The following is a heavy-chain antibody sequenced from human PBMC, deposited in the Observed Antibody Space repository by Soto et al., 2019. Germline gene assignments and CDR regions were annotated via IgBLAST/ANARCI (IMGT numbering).Heavy chain of an antibody. V-gene: IGHV4-4*02. CDR3: TRRGGGGAAVFMRDWLYP. D-gene: IGHD3-16*01. Sequence: QVQLQESGPGLLKPSGTLSLTCDVSGGSLYSSNWWTWVRQTPRKGLEWIGEIHHSGSTNSNPSLTSCVSLSADRSKTQFSLDLASVTGADTAMLYCTRRGGGGAAVFMRDWLYPWCQGPHVDVSS. J-gene: IGHJ5*02. CDR2: IHHSGST. CDR1: GGSLYSSNW.